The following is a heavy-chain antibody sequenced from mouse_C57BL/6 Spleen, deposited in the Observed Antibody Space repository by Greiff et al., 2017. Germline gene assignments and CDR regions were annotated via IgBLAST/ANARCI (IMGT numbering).Heavy chain of an antibody. CDR1: GYTFTSYW. J-gene: IGHJ4*01. D-gene: IGHD1-1*01. CDR3: ARDDLLLRSYAMDY. V-gene: IGHV1-64*01. CDR2: IHPNSGST. Sequence: QVQLQQPGAELVKPGASVKLSCKASGYTFTSYWMHWVKQRPGQGLEWIGMIHPNSGSTNYNEKFKIKATLTVDKSSSTAYMQLSSLTSEDAAVYYCARDDLLLRSYAMDYWGQGTSVTVSS.